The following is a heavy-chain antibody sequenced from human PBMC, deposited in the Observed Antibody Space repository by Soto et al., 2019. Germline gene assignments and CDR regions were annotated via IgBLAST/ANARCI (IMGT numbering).Heavy chain of an antibody. Sequence: GXSQRLSCAASGFTFRNYWMSWVRQAPEKGLQSAXNINPXGSEKYNMDSXXGRFTTSXXTAKNSLYMQMSILRAEDTAVYYCATGAYHFDHWGQGTLVTVSS. V-gene: IGHV3-7*01. D-gene: IGHD1-26*01. J-gene: IGHJ4*02. CDR1: GFTFRNYW. CDR2: INPXGSEK. CDR3: ATGAYHFDH.